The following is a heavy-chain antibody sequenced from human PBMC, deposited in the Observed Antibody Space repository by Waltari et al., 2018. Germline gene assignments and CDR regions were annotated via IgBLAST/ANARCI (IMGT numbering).Heavy chain of an antibody. CDR3: VRGRGMDV. CDR2: IKQYGTEK. Sequence: EVQLVESGGGLVQPGGSLRVSCAASGFTFSSYWMTWVRQAPGKGLGWVANIKQYGTEKLYVDSVRGRFTISRDNAKKSLYLQMNTLRAEDTAVYYCVRGRGMDVWGQGTTVTVSS. V-gene: IGHV3-7*01. CDR1: GFTFSSYW. J-gene: IGHJ6*02.